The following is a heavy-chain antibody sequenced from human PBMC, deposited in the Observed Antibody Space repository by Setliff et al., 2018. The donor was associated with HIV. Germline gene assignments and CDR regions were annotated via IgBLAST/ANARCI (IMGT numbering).Heavy chain of an antibody. CDR3: ARRRTGLGFDH. J-gene: IGHJ4*02. CDR1: GFTFGDFY. Sequence: GSLRLSCEASGFTFGDFYMSWIRQAPGKGLEWLSYISGSMKTIYYADSVKGRFTISRDNDKNSVYLHMDSLRAEDTAVYYCARRRTGLGFDHWGQGTLVTVSS. V-gene: IGHV3-11*04. CDR2: ISGSMKTI. D-gene: IGHD3-16*01.